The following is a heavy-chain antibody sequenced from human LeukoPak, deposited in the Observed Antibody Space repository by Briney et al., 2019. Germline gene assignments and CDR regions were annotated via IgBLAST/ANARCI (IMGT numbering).Heavy chain of an antibody. Sequence: GGSLRLSCAASGFTVRSNYMSWVRQAPGKGLEWVSLIYSGSSTYYADSVRGRFTISRDNSKNTLYLQMNSLRAEDTAVYYCARILDSAWGELGYWGQGTLVTVSS. CDR2: IYSGSST. CDR3: ARILDSAWGELGY. V-gene: IGHV3-66*02. CDR1: GFTVRSNY. J-gene: IGHJ4*02. D-gene: IGHD6-19*01.